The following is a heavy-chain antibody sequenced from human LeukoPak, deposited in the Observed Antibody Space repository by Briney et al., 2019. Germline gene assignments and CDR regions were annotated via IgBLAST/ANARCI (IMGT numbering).Heavy chain of an antibody. Sequence: GGSLRLSCVASGFAFSAFAISWVRQAPGKGLEWVSAVSGSGGRTFYADSVRGRFTISRDNSKKTVFLQMDSLRAEDTAVYYCAKGGAAMTDAPHGDVVTTTLDGFDIWGQGTKVAVSS. V-gene: IGHV3-23*01. CDR2: VSGSGGRT. CDR3: AKGGAAMTDAPHGDVVTTTLDGFDI. CDR1: GFAFSAFA. D-gene: IGHD2-21*02. J-gene: IGHJ3*02.